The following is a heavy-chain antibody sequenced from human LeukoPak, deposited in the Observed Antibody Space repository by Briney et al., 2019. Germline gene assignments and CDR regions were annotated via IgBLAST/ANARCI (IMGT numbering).Heavy chain of an antibody. CDR2: TIPIFGTA. CDR3: ARDKTPIQGGWYNWFDP. V-gene: IGHV1-69*13. D-gene: IGHD2-15*01. Sequence: GASVKVSCKASGGTFIIYAISWVRQAPGQGLEWMGGTIPIFGTANYAQKFQGRVTITADESTSTAYMELSSLRSEDTAVYYCARDKTPIQGGWYNWFDPWGQGTLVTVSS. CDR1: GGTFIIYA. J-gene: IGHJ5*02.